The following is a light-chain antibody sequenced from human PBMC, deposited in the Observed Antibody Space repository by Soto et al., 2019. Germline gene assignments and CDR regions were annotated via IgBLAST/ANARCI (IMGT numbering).Light chain of an antibody. J-gene: IGKJ1*01. V-gene: IGKV3-20*01. CDR2: GAS. Sequence: EIVVTQSPGTLSLSPEEGATLSCRASQSVISTYLAWYQQRPGQAPRLLIYGASNRASGIPDRFSGSGSGTDFTLTISRLEPEDFAVYYCQQYGSSLTWTFGQGTKVEIK. CDR3: QQYGSSLTWT. CDR1: QSVISTY.